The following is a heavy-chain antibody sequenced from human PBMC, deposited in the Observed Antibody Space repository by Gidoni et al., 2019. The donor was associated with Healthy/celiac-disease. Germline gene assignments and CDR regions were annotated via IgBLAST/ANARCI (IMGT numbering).Heavy chain of an antibody. D-gene: IGHD5-18*01. CDR2: IIPICGTA. Sequence: QVQLVQSGAEVKKPGSSVTVSCKASGGTFSSYAISWVRQAPGQGLEWMGGIIPICGTANYAQKFQGRITITADKSTSTAYMELSSLRSEDTAVYYCARGGRGIQLWLFDYWGQGTLVTVSS. V-gene: IGHV1-69*06. J-gene: IGHJ4*02. CDR1: GGTFSSYA. CDR3: ARGGRGIQLWLFDY.